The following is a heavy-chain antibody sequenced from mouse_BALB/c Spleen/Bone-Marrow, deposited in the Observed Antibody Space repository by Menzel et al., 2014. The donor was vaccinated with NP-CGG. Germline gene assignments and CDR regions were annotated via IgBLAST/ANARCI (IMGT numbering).Heavy chain of an antibody. CDR1: GYTFPNYW. CDR2: IYPGNSDT. V-gene: IGHV1-5*01. D-gene: IGHD3-1*01. CDR3: TTLARNKFDY. Sequence: DVQLQESGTVLARPGAAVKMSCKASGYTFPNYWMHWVKQRPGQGLEWIGTIYPGNSDTTYNQKFKGKATLTAVTSTSTAYMELSSLTNEDSAVYYCTTLARNKFDYWGQGTTLTVSS. J-gene: IGHJ2*01.